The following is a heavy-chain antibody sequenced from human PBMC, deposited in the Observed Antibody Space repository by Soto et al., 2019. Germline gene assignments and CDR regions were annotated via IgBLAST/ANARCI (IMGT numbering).Heavy chain of an antibody. CDR2: IYYSGST. CDR1: GGSIHSGGYY. Sequence: QVQLQESGPGLVKPSQTLSLTCTVSGGSIHSGGYYWSWIRQHPGKGLEWIGNIYYSGSTYYSPSLKSRLSISIDTSKNHFSLTLSSVTAADTAFYYCARESKGDYGGAFDSWGPGMLVIVSS. J-gene: IGHJ4*02. D-gene: IGHD4-17*01. V-gene: IGHV4-31*03. CDR3: ARESKGDYGGAFDS.